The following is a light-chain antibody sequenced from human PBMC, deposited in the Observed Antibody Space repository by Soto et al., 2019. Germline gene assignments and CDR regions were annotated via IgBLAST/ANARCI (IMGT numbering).Light chain of an antibody. CDR2: WAS. Sequence: DFVMTQSPDSLAVSLGERATINCKSSQSVLYSSNNRDYLAWYQQKAGQPPRLLIYWASTRESGVPDRFSGSGSGTDFNLTISSLQAEDVAVYHCQQYYATPPTFGQGTKVEIK. J-gene: IGKJ1*01. V-gene: IGKV4-1*01. CDR3: QQYYATPPT. CDR1: QSVLYSSNNRDY.